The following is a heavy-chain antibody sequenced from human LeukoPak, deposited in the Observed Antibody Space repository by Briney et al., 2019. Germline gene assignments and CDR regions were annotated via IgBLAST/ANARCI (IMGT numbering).Heavy chain of an antibody. J-gene: IGHJ4*02. Sequence: ASVKVSCKASGYTFTTYYMHWVRQAPGQGLEWMGIINPNSGSTSYAQKFQGRVTMTGDTSKSTVYMELSSLRSEDTAIYYCARGLGAHRYGSIDHWGQGTLVTVSS. V-gene: IGHV1-46*01. CDR1: GYTFTTYY. CDR2: INPNSGST. CDR3: ARGLGAHRYGSIDH. D-gene: IGHD5-18*01.